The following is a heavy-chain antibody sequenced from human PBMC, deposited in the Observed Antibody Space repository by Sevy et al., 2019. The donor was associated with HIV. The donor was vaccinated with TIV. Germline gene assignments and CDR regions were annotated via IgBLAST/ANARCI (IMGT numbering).Heavy chain of an antibody. CDR3: AKDLGPLYYDILTGYPTY. Sequence: GGSLRLSCAASGFTFSSYGMHWVRQAPGKGLEWVAVISYDGSNKYYADSVKGRFTISRDNSKNTLYLQMNSLRAEDTAEYYCAKDLGPLYYDILTGYPTYWGHGTLVTVSS. CDR1: GFTFSSYG. D-gene: IGHD3-9*01. CDR2: ISYDGSNK. J-gene: IGHJ4*01. V-gene: IGHV3-30*18.